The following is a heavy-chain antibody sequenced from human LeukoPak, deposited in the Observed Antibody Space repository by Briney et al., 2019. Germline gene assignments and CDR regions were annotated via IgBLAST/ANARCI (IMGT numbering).Heavy chain of an antibody. CDR1: GFTFSSYE. Sequence: GGSLRLSCAASGFTFSSYEMNWFRQTPEKGLEWVANIHDDGIVTHYVDSVKGRFTISRDNARNSVNLQLNSLRVEDTALYYCARGRGWVDHWGQGTLVTVSS. CDR2: IHDDGIVT. CDR3: ARGRGWVDH. D-gene: IGHD3-16*01. J-gene: IGHJ4*02. V-gene: IGHV3-7*01.